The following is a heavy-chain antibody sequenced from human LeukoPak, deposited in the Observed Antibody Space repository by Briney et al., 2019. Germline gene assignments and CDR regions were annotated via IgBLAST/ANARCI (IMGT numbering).Heavy chain of an antibody. V-gene: IGHV1-2*02. D-gene: IGHD3-10*01. CDR1: GYTFTGYY. J-gene: IGHJ4*02. Sequence: ASVKVSCKASGYTFTGYYMHWVRQAPGQGLEWMGWINPNSGGTNYAQKFQGRVTMTRDTSVSTAYMELSRLRSDDTAVYYCARGSYYGSGSYRDFDYWGQGTLVTVSS. CDR3: ARGSYYGSGSYRDFDY. CDR2: INPNSGGT.